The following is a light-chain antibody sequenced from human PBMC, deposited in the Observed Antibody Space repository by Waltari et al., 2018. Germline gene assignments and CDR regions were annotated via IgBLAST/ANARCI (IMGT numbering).Light chain of an antibody. J-gene: IGKJ1*01. CDR1: QSPVSSDGNTY. V-gene: IGKV2-30*01. Sequence: DVVMTQSPLSLPVTLGQPASISCRSSQSPVSSDGNTYLNWFQQRPGQSPRRLIYKVSNRDSVVPDRFSGSGSGTDFTLRISRVEAEDVGVYYCMQGIHRPWTFGPGTKVEIK. CDR3: MQGIHRPWT. CDR2: KVS.